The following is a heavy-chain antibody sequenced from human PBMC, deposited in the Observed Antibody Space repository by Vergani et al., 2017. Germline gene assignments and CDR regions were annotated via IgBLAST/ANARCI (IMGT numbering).Heavy chain of an antibody. D-gene: IGHD2-21*01. V-gene: IGHV4-61*02. CDR1: GGSLDIHSQT. CDR3: VRVLHTSYILGAFDI. J-gene: IGHJ3*02. Sequence: QVQLQESGPGLVKPSETLSLTCSFSGGSLDIHSQTWGWIRQPAGEGLEWIGLIDVKGNSNFSPSLESRVTMSADASRGRFSLNLRSVTTSDTAVYYCVRVLHTSYILGAFDIWGQGIKVTVSS. CDR2: IDVKGNS.